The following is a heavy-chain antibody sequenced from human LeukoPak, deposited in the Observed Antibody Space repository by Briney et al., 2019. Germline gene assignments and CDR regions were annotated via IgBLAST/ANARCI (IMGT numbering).Heavy chain of an antibody. Sequence: GRSLRLSCAASGFTFSSYAMHWVRQAPGKGLEWVAVISYDGSNKYYADSVKGRFTISRDNAKNSLYLQMNSLRAEDTALYYCAKDISPGGGGWYYFDYWGQGTLVTVSS. J-gene: IGHJ4*02. D-gene: IGHD6-19*01. CDR2: ISYDGSNK. V-gene: IGHV3-30-3*01. CDR1: GFTFSSYA. CDR3: AKDISPGGGGWYYFDY.